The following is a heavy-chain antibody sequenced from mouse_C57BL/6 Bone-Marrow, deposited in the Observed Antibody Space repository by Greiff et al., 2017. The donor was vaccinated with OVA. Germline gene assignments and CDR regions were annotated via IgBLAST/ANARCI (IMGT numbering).Heavy chain of an antibody. CDR2: IWSGGST. CDR3: ARRVGNWYFDV. V-gene: IGHV2-2*01. CDR1: GFSLTSYG. J-gene: IGHJ1*03. Sequence: VQLVESGPGLVQPSQRLSITCTVSGFSLTSYGVHWVRQSPGKGLEWLGVIWSGGSTDYNAAFISRLSFSKDNSKSQVFFKMNSLQADDTAIYYCARRVGNWYFDVWGTGTTVTVSS. D-gene: IGHD1-1*02.